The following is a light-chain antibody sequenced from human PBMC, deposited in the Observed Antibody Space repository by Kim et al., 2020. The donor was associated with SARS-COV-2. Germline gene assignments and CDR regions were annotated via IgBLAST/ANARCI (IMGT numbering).Light chain of an antibody. CDR3: QQRSNWPLT. J-gene: IGKJ4*01. CDR1: QSVSRS. V-gene: IGKV3-11*01. Sequence: LSPGQRATLACRASQSVSRSFAWYQQKPGQAPRLLIYDASKRATGIPARFSGSGSGTDFTLTISSLEPEDFAVYYCQQRSNWPLTFGGGTKVDIK. CDR2: DAS.